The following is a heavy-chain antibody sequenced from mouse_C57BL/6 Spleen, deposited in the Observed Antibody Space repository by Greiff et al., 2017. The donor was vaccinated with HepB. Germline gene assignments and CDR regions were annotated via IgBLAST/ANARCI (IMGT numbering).Heavy chain of an antibody. V-gene: IGHV5-17*01. Sequence: EVQLQESGGGLVKPGGSLKLSCAASGFTFSDYGMHWVRQAPEKGLEWVAYISSGSSTIYYAVTVKGRFTISRDNAKNTLFLQMTSLRSEDTAMYYCASGALYYAMDYWGQGTSVTVSS. CDR2: ISSGSSTI. CDR3: ASGALYYAMDY. CDR1: GFTFSDYG. J-gene: IGHJ4*01.